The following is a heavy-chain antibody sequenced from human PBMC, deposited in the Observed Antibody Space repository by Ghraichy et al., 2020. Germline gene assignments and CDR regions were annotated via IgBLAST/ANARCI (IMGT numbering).Heavy chain of an antibody. CDR3: ARGDFWSGYPPFSYFDL. CDR1: GGSISSYY. CDR2: IYYSGST. V-gene: IGHV4-59*01. Sequence: SETLSLTCTVSGGSISSYYWSWIRQPPGKGLEWIGYIYYSGSTNYNPSLKSRVTISVDTSKNQFSLKLSSVTAADTAVYYCARGDFWSGYPPFSYFDLWGRGTLVTVSS. J-gene: IGHJ2*01. D-gene: IGHD3-3*01.